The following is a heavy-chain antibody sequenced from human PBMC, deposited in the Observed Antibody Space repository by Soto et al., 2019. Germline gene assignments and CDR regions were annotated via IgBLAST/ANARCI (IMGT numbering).Heavy chain of an antibody. Sequence: GGSLRLSCAASGFTFSSYAMSWVRQATGKGLEWVSAISGSGGSTYYADSVKGRFTISRDNSKNTLYLQMNSLRAEDTAVYYCAKEGSLEYCSGGSCPARYFDYWGQGTLVTVSS. D-gene: IGHD2-15*01. CDR1: GFTFSSYA. CDR2: ISGSGGST. CDR3: AKEGSLEYCSGGSCPARYFDY. V-gene: IGHV3-23*01. J-gene: IGHJ4*02.